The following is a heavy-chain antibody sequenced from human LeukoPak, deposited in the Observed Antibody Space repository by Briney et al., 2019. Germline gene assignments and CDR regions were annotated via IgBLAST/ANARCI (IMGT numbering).Heavy chain of an antibody. Sequence: SETLSLTCTVPGGSISSSSYYWGWIRQPPGKGLEWIGSIYYSGSTYYNPSLKSRVTISVDTSKNQFSLKLSSVTAADTAVYYCARVTIFGVVIKGTFRWFDPWGQGTLVTVSS. J-gene: IGHJ5*02. CDR3: ARVTIFGVVIKGTFRWFDP. V-gene: IGHV4-39*07. CDR1: GGSISSSSYY. CDR2: IYYSGST. D-gene: IGHD3-3*01.